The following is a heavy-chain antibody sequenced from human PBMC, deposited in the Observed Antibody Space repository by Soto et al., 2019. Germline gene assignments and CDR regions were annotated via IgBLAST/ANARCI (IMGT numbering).Heavy chain of an antibody. CDR1: GYTFTSYG. D-gene: IGHD5-18*01. V-gene: IGHV1-18*01. Sequence: ASVKVSCKASGYTFTSYGISWVRQAPGQGLEWMGWISVYSGKTNYAQKLQGRVTMTTDTSTSTAYMELRSLRSDDTAVYYCARVDTAMDYYYYYRMDVWGQGTTVTV. J-gene: IGHJ6*02. CDR3: ARVDTAMDYYYYYRMDV. CDR2: ISVYSGKT.